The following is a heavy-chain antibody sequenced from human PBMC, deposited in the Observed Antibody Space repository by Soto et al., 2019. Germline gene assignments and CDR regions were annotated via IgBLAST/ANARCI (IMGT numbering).Heavy chain of an antibody. V-gene: IGHV4-31*03. J-gene: IGHJ3*02. CDR3: ARSTAETRLCAFDI. CDR2: IYYIHNT. CDR1: GGSISSGGYY. D-gene: IGHD4-17*01. Sequence: QVQLQESGPGLVKPSEILSLTCTVSGGSISSGGYYWSWIRQHPGKGLEWIGYIYYIHNTYYNPALESRASMSVDTSKNQFSLRLSSVTAADTAIYYCARSTAETRLCAFDIWGRGTMVTVSS.